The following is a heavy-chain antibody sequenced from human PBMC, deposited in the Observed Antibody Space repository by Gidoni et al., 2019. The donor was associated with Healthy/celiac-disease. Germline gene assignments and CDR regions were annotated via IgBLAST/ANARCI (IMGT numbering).Heavy chain of an antibody. CDR3: ARGRSIAAMYYFDY. V-gene: IGHV4-31*03. Sequence: LSLTCTVSGGSISSGGYYWSWIRQHPGKGLEWIGYIYYSGSTYYNPSLKSRVTISVDTSKNQFSLKLSSVTAADTAVYYCARGRSIAAMYYFDYWGQGTLVTVSS. J-gene: IGHJ4*02. CDR1: GGSISSGGYY. CDR2: IYYSGST. D-gene: IGHD6-6*01.